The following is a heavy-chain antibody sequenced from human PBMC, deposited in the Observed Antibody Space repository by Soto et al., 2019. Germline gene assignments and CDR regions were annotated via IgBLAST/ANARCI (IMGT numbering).Heavy chain of an antibody. V-gene: IGHV1-2*04. CDR3: ARDSGYSSSWYYYYYGMDV. D-gene: IGHD6-13*01. CDR2: INPNSGGT. J-gene: IGHJ6*02. Sequence: ASVKVSCKASGYTFTGYYMHWVRQAPGQGLEWMGWINPNSGGTNYAQKFQGWVTMTRDTSISTAYMELSRLRSDDTAVYYCARDSGYSSSWYYYYYGMDVWGQGTTVTVSS. CDR1: GYTFTGYY.